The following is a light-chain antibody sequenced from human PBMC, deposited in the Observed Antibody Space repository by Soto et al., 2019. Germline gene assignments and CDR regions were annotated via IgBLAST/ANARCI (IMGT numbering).Light chain of an antibody. J-gene: IGLJ2*01. CDR3: CSYGRSVV. Sequence: QSVLTQPAYVSGSPGQSITISCTGISNDVGTYNLVSWYQHHPGKAPKLIIYEASKRPSGVPNRFSGSKSGNTASLTISGLHAEDEADYYCCSYGRSVVFGGGTQLTGL. CDR2: EAS. CDR1: SNDVGTYNL. V-gene: IGLV2-23*01.